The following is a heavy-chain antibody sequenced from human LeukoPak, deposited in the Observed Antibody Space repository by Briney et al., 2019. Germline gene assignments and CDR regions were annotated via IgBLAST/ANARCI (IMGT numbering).Heavy chain of an antibody. CDR3: ARRRKELQAFDF. CDR2: INPKTGAT. V-gene: IGHV1-2*04. D-gene: IGHD1-26*01. J-gene: IGHJ3*01. Sequence: ASVKVSCKPYGYTFIYYYIHWVRQAPGQGLEWMGWINPKTGATKSAQKFQDWVTLTGDTYMNTAYLEVTGLNSDDTAVYYCARRRKELQAFDFWGQGTSVTVSS. CDR1: GYTFIYYY.